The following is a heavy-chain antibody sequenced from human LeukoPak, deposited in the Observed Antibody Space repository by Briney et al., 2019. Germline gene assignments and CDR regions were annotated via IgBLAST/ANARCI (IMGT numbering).Heavy chain of an antibody. D-gene: IGHD5-24*01. CDR1: GFPSSSYW. Sequence: GGSLRLSCAASGFPSSSYWMTWVRQAPGKGLEWVAHIKQDGSKKSYVDSVKGRFTISRDNAKNSLYLQKNSLRAEDTAIYYCTRVGYIGEGIDYWGQGTLVTVSS. J-gene: IGHJ4*02. CDR3: TRVGYIGEGIDY. V-gene: IGHV3-7*04. CDR2: IKQDGSKK.